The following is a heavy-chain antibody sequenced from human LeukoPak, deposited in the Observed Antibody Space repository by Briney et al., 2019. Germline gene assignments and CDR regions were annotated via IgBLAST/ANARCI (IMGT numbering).Heavy chain of an antibody. CDR1: GFTFSSHG. J-gene: IGHJ4*02. CDR2: ISYDGSNK. V-gene: IGHV3-30*18. CDR3: AKDIDSYYDSSGYYTGFDY. D-gene: IGHD3-22*01. Sequence: GGSLRLSCAASGFTFSSHGMHWVRQAPGKGLEWVALISYDGSNKEYADFVKGRFTISRDNSKNTLYLQMNSLRAEDTAVYFCAKDIDSYYDSSGYYTGFDYWGQGTLVTVSS.